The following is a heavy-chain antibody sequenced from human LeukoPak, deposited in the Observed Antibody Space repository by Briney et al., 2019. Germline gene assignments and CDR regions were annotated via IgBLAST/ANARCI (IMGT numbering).Heavy chain of an antibody. CDR3: ARDLQLEREQSDY. CDR2: INPNSGGT. D-gene: IGHD1-1*01. V-gene: IGHV1-2*06. J-gene: IGHJ4*02. Sequence: ASVKVFCKASGYTFTGYYMHWVRQAPGQGLEWMGRINPNSGGTNYAQKFQGRVTMTRDTSISTAYMELSRLRSDDTAVYYCARDLQLEREQSDYWGQGTLVTVSS. CDR1: GYTFTGYY.